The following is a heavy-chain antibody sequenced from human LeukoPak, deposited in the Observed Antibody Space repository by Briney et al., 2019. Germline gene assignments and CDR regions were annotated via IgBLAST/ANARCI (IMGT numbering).Heavy chain of an antibody. CDR3: ARDSGLLSYYYGMDV. CDR2: IYYSGST. CDR1: GGSFSSYY. D-gene: IGHD3-10*01. Sequence: PSETLSLTCAVYGGSFSSYYWSWIRQPPGKGLEWIGYIYYSGSTNYNPSLKSRVTISVDTSKNQFSLKLSSVAAADTAVYYCARDSGLLSYYYGMDVWGQGTTVTVSS. V-gene: IGHV4-59*01. J-gene: IGHJ6*02.